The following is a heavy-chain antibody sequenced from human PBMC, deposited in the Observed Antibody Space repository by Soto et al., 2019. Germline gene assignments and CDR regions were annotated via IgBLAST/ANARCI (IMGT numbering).Heavy chain of an antibody. CDR2: IDPSDSYT. Sequence: GESLKISCKGSGYSFTSYWISWVRQMPGKGLEWMGRIDPSDSYTNYSPSFQGHVTISADKSISTAYLQWSSLKASDTAMYYCARFPYYYGSGSNYGMDVWGQGTTVTV. D-gene: IGHD3-10*01. CDR1: GYSFTSYW. J-gene: IGHJ6*02. CDR3: ARFPYYYGSGSNYGMDV. V-gene: IGHV5-10-1*01.